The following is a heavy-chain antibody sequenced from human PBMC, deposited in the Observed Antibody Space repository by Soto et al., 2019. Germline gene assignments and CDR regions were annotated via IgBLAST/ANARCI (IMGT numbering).Heavy chain of an antibody. CDR3: GRVSDTDLGPQPNAYYNYGTDV. CDR2: IYSGGST. Sequence: GGSLRLSCAASGFTVSSNYMSWVRQAPGKGLEWVSVIYSGGSTYYADSVKGRFTISRDNSKNTLYLQMNSLRAEDTAVYYCGRVSDTDLGPQPNAYYNYGTDVRGKG. V-gene: IGHV3-53*01. CDR1: GFTVSSNY. D-gene: IGHD5-18*01. J-gene: IGHJ6*04.